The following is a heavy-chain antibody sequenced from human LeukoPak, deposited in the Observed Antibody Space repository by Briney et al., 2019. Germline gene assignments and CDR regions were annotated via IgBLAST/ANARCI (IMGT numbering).Heavy chain of an antibody. J-gene: IGHJ4*02. D-gene: IGHD4-11*01. V-gene: IGHV4-39*01. CDR1: GGSISSSSYY. Sequence: PSETLSLXCTVSGGSISSSSYYWGWIRQPPGKGLEWIGSIYYSGSTYYNPSLKSRVTISVDTSKNQFSLKLSSVTAADTAVYYCASTTVTTPFDYWGQGTLVTVSS. CDR3: ASTTVTTPFDY. CDR2: IYYSGST.